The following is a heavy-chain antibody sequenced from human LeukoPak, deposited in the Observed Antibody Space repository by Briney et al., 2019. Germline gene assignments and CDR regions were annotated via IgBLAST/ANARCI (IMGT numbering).Heavy chain of an antibody. CDR3: ARSYYDILTGYPDDHFDY. D-gene: IGHD3-9*01. CDR1: GYTFTSYD. V-gene: IGHV1-8*01. J-gene: IGHJ4*02. Sequence: GASVKVSCKASGYTFTSYDINWVRQATGQGLEWMGWMNPNSGNTGYAQKFQGRVTMTRNTSISTAYMELSSLRSEDTAVYYCARSYYDILTGYPDDHFDYWGQGTLVTVSS. CDR2: MNPNSGNT.